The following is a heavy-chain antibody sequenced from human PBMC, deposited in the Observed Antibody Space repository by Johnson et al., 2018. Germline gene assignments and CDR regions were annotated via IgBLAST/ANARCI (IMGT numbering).Heavy chain of an antibody. J-gene: IGHJ4*02. V-gene: IGHV3-23*04. CDR1: AFTFSSYA. CDR2: ISGSGGAT. D-gene: IGHD3-3*01. Sequence: VQLVQSGGGLVQPGGSLRLSCAASAFTFSSYAMTWVRQAPGKGLEWVSSISGSGGATYYPDSVKGRFPISRDNSRNSLYLEMNSLRAEETAIYYFAKDMCGDNNFWSGYCGVHYWGQGTLVTVSS. CDR3: AKDMCGDNNFWSGYCGVHY.